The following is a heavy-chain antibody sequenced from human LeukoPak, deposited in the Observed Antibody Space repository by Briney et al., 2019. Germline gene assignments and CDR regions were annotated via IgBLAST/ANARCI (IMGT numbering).Heavy chain of an antibody. Sequence: SETLSLTCTVSGGSVSSGSYYWSWIRQPPGKGLEWIGYIYYSGSINYNPSLKSRVTISVDTSKNQFSLKLSSVTAADTAVYYCARGPDSSGWYFDYWGQGTLVTVSS. D-gene: IGHD6-19*01. V-gene: IGHV4-61*01. CDR3: ARGPDSSGWYFDY. CDR1: GGSVSSGSYY. J-gene: IGHJ4*02. CDR2: IYYSGSI.